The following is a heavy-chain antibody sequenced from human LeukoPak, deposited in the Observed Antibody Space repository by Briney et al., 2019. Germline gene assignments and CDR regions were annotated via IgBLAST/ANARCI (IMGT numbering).Heavy chain of an antibody. CDR1: GDSVSSNSAA. V-gene: IGHV6-1*01. CDR3: AREGQRRIVGAPTLFDY. J-gene: IGHJ4*02. Sequence: SQTLSLTCAISGDSVSSNSAAWNWIRQSPSRGLEWLGRTYYRSKWYNDYAVSAKSRITINPDTSKNQFSLQLNSVTPEDTAVYYCAREGQRRIVGAPTLFDYWGQGTLVTVSS. D-gene: IGHD1-26*01. CDR2: TYYRSKWYN.